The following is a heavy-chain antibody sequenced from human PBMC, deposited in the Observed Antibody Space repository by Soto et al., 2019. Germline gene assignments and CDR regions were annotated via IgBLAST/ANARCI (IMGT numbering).Heavy chain of an antibody. V-gene: IGHV4-4*02. CDR2: LWHSGTT. J-gene: IGHJ4*02. D-gene: IGHD3-22*01. Sequence: QVQLQESGPGLVKPSGTLSLTCAVSGGSISISHWWSWVRQPPGKGLEWIGELWHSGTTNYNPSLKSQGTISVDKANNQFSLKLSSVTAADTAVYYCARLHYYDSSGSYRPYFDYWGQGTLVTVSS. CDR1: GGSISISHW. CDR3: ARLHYYDSSGSYRPYFDY.